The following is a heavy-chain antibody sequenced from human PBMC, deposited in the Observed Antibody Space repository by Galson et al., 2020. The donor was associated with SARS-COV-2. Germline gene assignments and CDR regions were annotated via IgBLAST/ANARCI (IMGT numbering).Heavy chain of an antibody. CDR2: IYYSGTT. J-gene: IGHJ6*02. D-gene: IGHD4-17*01. V-gene: IGHV4-59*01. Sequence: ETLSLTCTVSGGSISSYYWSWIRQPPGKGLEWIGYIYYSGTTNYNPSLKSRVTISVDTSKNQFSLKLSSVTAADTAVYYCARGPVTVTYYNGMDVWGQGTTVTVSS. CDR1: GGSISSYY. CDR3: ARGPVTVTYYNGMDV.